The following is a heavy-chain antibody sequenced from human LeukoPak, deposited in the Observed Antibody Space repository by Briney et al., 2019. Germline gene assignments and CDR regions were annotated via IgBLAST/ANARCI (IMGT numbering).Heavy chain of an antibody. CDR1: GGSFSGYY. Sequence: SETLSLTCAVYGGSFSGYYWSWIRQPPGKGLEWIGEINHSGSTNYNPSLKSRVTISVDASKNQFSLKLSSVTAADTAVYYCARGSSGSGSYYNPYGMDVWGKGTTVTVSS. D-gene: IGHD3-10*01. CDR3: ARGSSGSGSYYNPYGMDV. CDR2: INHSGST. V-gene: IGHV4-34*01. J-gene: IGHJ6*04.